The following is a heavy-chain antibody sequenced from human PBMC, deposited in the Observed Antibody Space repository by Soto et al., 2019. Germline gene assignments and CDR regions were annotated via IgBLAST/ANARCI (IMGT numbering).Heavy chain of an antibody. V-gene: IGHV4-39*01. CDR1: GGSISSSSYY. CDR2: IYYSGST. D-gene: IGHD2-2*01. J-gene: IGHJ5*02. Sequence: SETLSLTCTVSGGSISSSSYYWGWIRQPPGKGLEWIGSIYYSGSTYYNPSLKSRVTISVDTSKNQFSLKLSSVTAADTAVYYCARRRSIVVVPAAHNWFDPWGQGTLVTVSS. CDR3: ARRRSIVVVPAAHNWFDP.